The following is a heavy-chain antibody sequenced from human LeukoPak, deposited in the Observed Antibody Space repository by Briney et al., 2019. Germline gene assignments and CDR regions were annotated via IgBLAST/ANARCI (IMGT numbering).Heavy chain of an antibody. CDR1: GGTFSSYA. V-gene: IGHV1-69*05. CDR3: ARGDYYDWNALDI. D-gene: IGHD3-22*01. CDR2: IIPIFGTA. Sequence: ASVKVSCKASGGTFSSYAISWVRQAPGQGLEWMGGIIPIFGTANYAQKFQGRVTITTDESTSTAYMELSSLRSEDTAVYYCARGDYYDWNALDIWGQGTMVTVSS. J-gene: IGHJ3*02.